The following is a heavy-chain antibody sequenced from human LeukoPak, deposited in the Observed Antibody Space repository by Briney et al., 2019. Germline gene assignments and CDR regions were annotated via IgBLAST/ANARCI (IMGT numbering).Heavy chain of an antibody. V-gene: IGHV3-23*01. CDR1: GFTFSSYA. J-gene: IGHJ4*02. Sequence: GGSLSLSCAASGFTFSSYAMSWVRLAPGKGLEWVSAISGSGGNTYYADSVKGRFTISRDNSKNTLYLQMNSLRAEDTAVYYCAKQDRLVVPAATQGYWGQGTLVTVSS. D-gene: IGHD2-2*01. CDR2: ISGSGGNT. CDR3: AKQDRLVVPAATQGY.